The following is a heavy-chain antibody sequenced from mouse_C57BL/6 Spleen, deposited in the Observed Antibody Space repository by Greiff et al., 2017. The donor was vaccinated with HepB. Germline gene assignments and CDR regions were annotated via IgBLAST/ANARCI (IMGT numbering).Heavy chain of an antibody. J-gene: IGHJ4*01. Sequence: DVQLVESGGGLVQPKGSLKLSCAASGFTFNTYAMHWVRQAPGKGLEWVARIRSKSSNYATYYADSVKDRFTISRDDSQSMLYLQMNNLKTEDTAMYYCVREGIYDGYSGYYAMDYWGQGTSVTVSS. CDR2: IRSKSSNYAT. V-gene: IGHV10-3*01. CDR1: GFTFNTYA. CDR3: VREGIYDGYSGYYAMDY. D-gene: IGHD2-3*01.